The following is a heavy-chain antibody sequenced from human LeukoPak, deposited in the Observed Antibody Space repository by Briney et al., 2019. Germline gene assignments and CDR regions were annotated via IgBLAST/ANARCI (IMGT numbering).Heavy chain of an antibody. V-gene: IGHV4-31*03. CDR1: GGSISSGGYY. J-gene: IGHJ5*02. CDR3: ARAGVCTSCYSIWFDP. Sequence: SETLSLTCTVSGGSISSGGYYWSWIRQHPGKGLEWIGYIYYSGSTYYNPSLKSRVTISVDTSKNQFSLKLSSVTAADTAVHYCARAGVCTSCYSIWFDPWGQGTLVTVSS. CDR2: IYYSGST. D-gene: IGHD2-2*02.